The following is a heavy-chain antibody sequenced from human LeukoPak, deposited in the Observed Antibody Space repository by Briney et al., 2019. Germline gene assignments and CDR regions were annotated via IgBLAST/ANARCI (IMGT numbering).Heavy chain of an antibody. V-gene: IGHV4-59*08. Sequence: LETLSLTCTVSGGSISSYYWSWSRQPLGKGLEWIGYIVYSGSTNYNPSLKSRVTISVDTSKNQFFLKLSSVTAADTAVYYCARHGGSWTFDSWGQGTLVSVSS. CDR3: ARHGGSWTFDS. CDR2: IVYSGST. CDR1: GGSISSYY. D-gene: IGHD6-13*01. J-gene: IGHJ4*01.